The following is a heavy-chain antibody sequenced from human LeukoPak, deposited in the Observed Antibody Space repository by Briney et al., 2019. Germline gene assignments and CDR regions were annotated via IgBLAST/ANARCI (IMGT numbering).Heavy chain of an antibody. Sequence: PGRSLRLSCAASGFTFSSYGMSWVRQAPGKGLEWVSGINWNGGSTGYADSVKGRFTISRDNAKNSLYLQMNSLRAEDTALYYCARAHPVTTSYYYYYMDVWGKGTTVTVSS. V-gene: IGHV3-20*04. J-gene: IGHJ6*03. CDR3: ARAHPVTTSYYYYYMDV. CDR1: GFTFSSYG. D-gene: IGHD4-17*01. CDR2: INWNGGST.